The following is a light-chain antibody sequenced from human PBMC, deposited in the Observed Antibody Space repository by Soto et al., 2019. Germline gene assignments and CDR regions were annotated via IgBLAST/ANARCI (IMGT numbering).Light chain of an antibody. CDR3: QQYGSSPPIT. CDR1: QSVSSSY. Sequence: PGERVTLSCRASQSVSSSYLTWYQQKPGQAPRLLIYGASTRATGVPARFSGGGSGTEFTLTISRLEPEDFAVYYCQQYGSSPPITFGQGTRLEIK. J-gene: IGKJ5*01. CDR2: GAS. V-gene: IGKV3-20*01.